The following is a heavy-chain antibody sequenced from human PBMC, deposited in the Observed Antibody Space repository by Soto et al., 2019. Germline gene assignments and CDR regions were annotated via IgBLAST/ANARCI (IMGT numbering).Heavy chain of an antibody. Sequence: QVTLKESWPVLVQPTETLTLRCTVSGLSITDSEMGVSWIRQPPGQPLEWLAHIDSSGEKTYRTFLKSRLHISKDTSKSQIVLTMTNMDPADTATYYCARRHLAVAVSPWFDPLGQGIPVTVSS. J-gene: IGHJ5*02. CDR1: GLSITDSEMG. CDR3: ARRHLAVAVSPWFDP. D-gene: IGHD6-19*01. CDR2: IDSSGEK. V-gene: IGHV2-26*01.